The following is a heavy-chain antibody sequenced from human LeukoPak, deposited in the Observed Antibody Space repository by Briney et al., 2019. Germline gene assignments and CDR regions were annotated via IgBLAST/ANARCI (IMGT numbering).Heavy chain of an antibody. CDR2: IRYDGSNK. J-gene: IGHJ4*02. CDR3: AKGVPPQWLVDY. CDR1: GFTFSSYA. D-gene: IGHD6-19*01. V-gene: IGHV3-30*02. Sequence: GGSLRLSCAASGFTFSSYAMSWVRQAPGKGLEWVAFIRYDGSNKYYADSVKGRFTISRDNSKNTLYLQMNSLRAEDTAVYYCAKGVPPQWLVDYWGQGTLVTVSS.